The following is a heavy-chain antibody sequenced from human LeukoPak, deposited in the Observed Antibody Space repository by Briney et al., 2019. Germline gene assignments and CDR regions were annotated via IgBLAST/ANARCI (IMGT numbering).Heavy chain of an antibody. CDR3: ASDMLYSSALDY. Sequence: GGSLRLSCAASGFTFSSYEMNWVRQAPGKGLEWVSYISSSGSTIYYADSVKGRFTISRDNAKNSLYLQMNSLRAEDTAVYYCASDMLYSSALDYWGQGTLVTVSS. D-gene: IGHD6-19*01. V-gene: IGHV3-48*03. CDR2: ISSSGSTI. CDR1: GFTFSSYE. J-gene: IGHJ4*02.